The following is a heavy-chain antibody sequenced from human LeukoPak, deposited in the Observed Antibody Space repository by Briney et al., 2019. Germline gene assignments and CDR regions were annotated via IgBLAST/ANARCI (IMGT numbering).Heavy chain of an antibody. CDR1: GGSISSGSYY. V-gene: IGHV4-61*02. J-gene: IGHJ2*01. CDR2: IYTSGST. Sequence: NPSETLSLTCTVSGGSISSGSYYWSWIRQPAGKGLEWIGRIYTSGSTNYNPSLKSRVTMSVDTSKNQFSLKLSSVTAADTAVYYCARSLRYFPVLYWYFDLWGRGTLVTVSS. CDR3: ARSLRYFPVLYWYFDL. D-gene: IGHD3-9*01.